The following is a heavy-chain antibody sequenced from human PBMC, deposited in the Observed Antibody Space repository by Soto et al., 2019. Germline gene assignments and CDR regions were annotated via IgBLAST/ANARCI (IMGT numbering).Heavy chain of an antibody. CDR3: ARGIAAAGTEYFQH. CDR2: IYSGGST. D-gene: IGHD6-13*01. CDR1: GFTVSSNY. Sequence: GGSLRLSCAASGFTVSSNYMSWVRQAPGKGLEWVSVIYSGGSTYHADSVKGRFTISRHNSKNTLYLQMNSLRAEDTAVYYCARGIAAAGTEYFQHWGQGTLVTVSS. V-gene: IGHV3-53*04. J-gene: IGHJ1*01.